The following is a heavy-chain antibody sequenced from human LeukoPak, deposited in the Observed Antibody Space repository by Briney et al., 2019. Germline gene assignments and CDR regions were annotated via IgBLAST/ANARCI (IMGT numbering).Heavy chain of an antibody. Sequence: TSETLSLTCTVSGGSISSSYWSWIRQPPGKGLEWIGYIHYSGSTNYNPSLKSRATISVDTSKAHFSLKLSSATAADTAVYHCARHDPGWFDTWGQGTLVTVSS. D-gene: IGHD7-27*01. CDR2: IHYSGST. CDR3: ARHDPGWFDT. J-gene: IGHJ5*02. CDR1: GGSISSSY. V-gene: IGHV4-59*08.